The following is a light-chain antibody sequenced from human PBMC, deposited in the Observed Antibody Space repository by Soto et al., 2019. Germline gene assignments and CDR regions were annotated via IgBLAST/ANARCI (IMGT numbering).Light chain of an antibody. Sequence: VLTQSPGTLSLSPGDRATLSCRASQSVSNNYLAWYQQKPGQAPRLLIYAASNRATGIQDRFSGSGSGTEFTLTIRRLEPEDFAVYYCQQYGSSGTCGQGTKVDIK. J-gene: IGKJ1*01. CDR2: AAS. V-gene: IGKV3-20*01. CDR1: QSVSNNY. CDR3: QQYGSSGT.